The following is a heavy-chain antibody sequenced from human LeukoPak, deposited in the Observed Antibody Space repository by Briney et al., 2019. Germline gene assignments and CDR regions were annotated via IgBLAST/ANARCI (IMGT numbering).Heavy chain of an antibody. D-gene: IGHD2-8*01. CDR1: GYTFTGYY. CDR2: INPNSGGT. V-gene: IGHV1-2*02. CDR3: AGVTYYYYGMDV. J-gene: IGHJ6*02. Sequence: ASVKVSCKASGYTFTGYYMHWVRQAPGQGLEWMGWINPNSGGTNYAQKFQGRVTMTRNTSISTAYMELSSLRSEDTAVYYCAGVTYYYYGMDVWGQGTTVTVSS.